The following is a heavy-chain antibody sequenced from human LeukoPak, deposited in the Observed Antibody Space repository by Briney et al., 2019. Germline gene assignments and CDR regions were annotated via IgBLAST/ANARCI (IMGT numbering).Heavy chain of an antibody. D-gene: IGHD3-3*01. CDR1: GFTFSSYA. Sequence: GGSLRLSCAASGFTFSSYAMHWVRPAPGKGLEWVAVISYDGSNKYYADSVKGRFTISRDNSKNTLYLQMNSLRAEDTAVYYCARDKAYDFWSGYYCDWGQGTLVTVSS. CDR3: ARDKAYDFWSGYYCD. J-gene: IGHJ4*02. CDR2: ISYDGSNK. V-gene: IGHV3-30-3*01.